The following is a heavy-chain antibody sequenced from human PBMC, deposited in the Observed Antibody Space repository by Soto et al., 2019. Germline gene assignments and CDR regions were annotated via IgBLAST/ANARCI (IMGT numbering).Heavy chain of an antibody. CDR3: ANSNWYDP. Sequence: SETLSLTCTVSGGSISSSTYFWGWIRQPPGKGLQWIGSIYYSGSTYYNPSLKSRVTISVDTSKNQFSLKLSSVTAADTAVYYCANSNWYDPWGLGTLVTVSS. CDR2: IYYSGST. V-gene: IGHV4-39*01. J-gene: IGHJ5*02. CDR1: GGSISSSTYF.